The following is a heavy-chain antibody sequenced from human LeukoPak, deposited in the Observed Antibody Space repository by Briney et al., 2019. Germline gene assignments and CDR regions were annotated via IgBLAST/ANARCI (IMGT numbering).Heavy chain of an antibody. V-gene: IGHV3-21*01. CDR3: AREGGLNNWYYYMDV. CDR1: EFSISTYT. Sequence: PGGSLRLSCAASEFSISTYTMSWVRQAPGRGLEWVSSISYSSTYMYYADSVKGRFTISRDNAKNSGYLLMNSLRAEDTAVYYCAREGGLNNWYYYMDVWGKGATVTVSS. CDR2: ISYSSTYM. D-gene: IGHD1-20*01. J-gene: IGHJ6*03.